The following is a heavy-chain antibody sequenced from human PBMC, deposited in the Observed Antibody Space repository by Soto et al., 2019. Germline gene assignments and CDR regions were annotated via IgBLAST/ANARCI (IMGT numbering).Heavy chain of an antibody. J-gene: IGHJ4*02. CDR1: GFSLSTTRVA. CDR3: AHSVVAGLGYYFDY. Sequence: QITLKESGPTLVKPTQTPTLTCSFSGFSLSTTRVAVGWIRQPPGKALEWLALIYWDDDKRYSPFLKSRLTITKDTSKNQVVLTMTTMAPVDTATYYCAHSVVAGLGYYFDYWGQGTLVTVSS. V-gene: IGHV2-5*02. CDR2: IYWDDDK. D-gene: IGHD6-19*01.